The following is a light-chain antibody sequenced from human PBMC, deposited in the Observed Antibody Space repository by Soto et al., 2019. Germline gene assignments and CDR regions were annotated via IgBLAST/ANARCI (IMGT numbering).Light chain of an antibody. CDR1: QSVGSN. J-gene: IGKJ1*01. CDR2: GAS. V-gene: IGKV3-15*01. Sequence: EIVITQSPATLSVSPGERATLSCRASQSVGSNLAWSQPKPGQAPRLLIYGASTRATGIPASFSGSGSGTDFTLTISRLEPEDFAMYYCQQYGSSLTFGQGTKVDI. CDR3: QQYGSSLT.